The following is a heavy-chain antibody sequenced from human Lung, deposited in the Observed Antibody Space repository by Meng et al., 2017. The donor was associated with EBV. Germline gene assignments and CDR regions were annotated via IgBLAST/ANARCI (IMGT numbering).Heavy chain of an antibody. V-gene: IGHV3-21*02. J-gene: IGHJ4*02. CDR3: ARDLTAVAAFDY. CDR1: GFTFNHYN. Sequence: EVQLVASGGGLVKAWGSLRLSCAASGFTFNHYNMHWVRQAPGKGLEWVSSITGVSSYIYYAESVKGRFTISRDNAKNSLFLQMNSLRADDTGVYYCARDLTAVAAFDYWGQGTLVTVSS. CDR2: ITGVSSYI. D-gene: IGHD6-19*01.